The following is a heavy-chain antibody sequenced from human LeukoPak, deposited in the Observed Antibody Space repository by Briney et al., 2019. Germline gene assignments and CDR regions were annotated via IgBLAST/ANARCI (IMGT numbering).Heavy chain of an antibody. J-gene: IGHJ3*02. CDR2: IYYSGST. Sequence: SETLSLTCTVSGDSINIGGYYWSWIRQPPGKGLEWIGYIYYSGSTYYNPSLKSRVTISVDTSKNQFSLKLSSVTAADTAVYYCARVGRYCSSTSCSDAFDIWGQGTMVTVSS. CDR3: ARVGRYCSSTSCSDAFDI. CDR1: GDSINIGGYY. V-gene: IGHV4-30-4*08. D-gene: IGHD2-2*01.